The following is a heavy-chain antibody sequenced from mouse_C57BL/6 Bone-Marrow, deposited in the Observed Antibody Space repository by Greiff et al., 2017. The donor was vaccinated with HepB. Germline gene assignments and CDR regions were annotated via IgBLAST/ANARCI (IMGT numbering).Heavy chain of an antibody. D-gene: IGHD1-1*01. CDR1: GYTFTSYW. CDR2: IDPSDSYT. CDR3: ARWYGSTFDY. J-gene: IGHJ2*01. V-gene: IGHV1-69*01. Sequence: QVQLQQPGAELVMPGASVKLSCKAYGYTFTSYWMHWVKQRPGQGLEWIGEIDPSDSYTNYNQKFKGKSTLTVDKSSSTAYMQLSSLTSEDSAVYYCARWYGSTFDYWGQGTTLTVSS.